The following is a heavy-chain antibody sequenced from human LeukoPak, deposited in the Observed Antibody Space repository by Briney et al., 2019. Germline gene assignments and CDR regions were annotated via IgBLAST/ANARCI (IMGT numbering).Heavy chain of an antibody. D-gene: IGHD3-22*01. V-gene: IGHV1-8*03. J-gene: IGHJ4*02. CDR3: ARTNYDTDQTDY. Sequence: ASVTVSFKASGYTFTDYYMHWVRQAPGQGGGGMGWMNPNSGNTGYAQKFQGRVTITRNTSISTAYMELSSLRSEDTAVYYCARTNYDTDQTDYWGQGTLVTVSS. CDR1: GYTFTDYY. CDR2: MNPNSGNT.